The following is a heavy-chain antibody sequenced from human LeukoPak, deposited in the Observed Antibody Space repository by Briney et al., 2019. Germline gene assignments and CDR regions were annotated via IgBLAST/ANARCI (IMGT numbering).Heavy chain of an antibody. CDR1: GGSISSSSYY. Sequence: ETLSLTCTVSGGSISSSSYYWGWIRQPPGKGLEWIGSIYYSGSTYYNPSLKSRVTISVDTSKNQFSLKLSSVTAADTAVYYCARRSYGSGRFDIWGQGTMVTVSS. CDR3: ARRSYGSGRFDI. J-gene: IGHJ3*02. CDR2: IYYSGST. V-gene: IGHV4-39*01. D-gene: IGHD3-10*01.